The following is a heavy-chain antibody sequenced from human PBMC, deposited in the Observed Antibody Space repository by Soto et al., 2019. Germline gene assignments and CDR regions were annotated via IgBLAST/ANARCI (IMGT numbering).Heavy chain of an antibody. Sequence: ASVKVSCKASGYTFTSYAMHWVRQAPGQRLEWMGWINAGNGNTKYSQKFQGRVTITRDTSASTAYMELSSLRSEDTAVYYCAREDSSGYYYYYYGMDVWGQGTTVTVS. D-gene: IGHD3-22*01. CDR3: AREDSSGYYYYYYGMDV. CDR2: INAGNGNT. J-gene: IGHJ6*02. V-gene: IGHV1-3*01. CDR1: GYTFTSYA.